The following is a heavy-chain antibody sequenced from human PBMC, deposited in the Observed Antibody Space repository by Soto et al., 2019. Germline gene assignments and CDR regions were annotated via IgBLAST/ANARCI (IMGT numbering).Heavy chain of an antibody. CDR2: ISAYNGNT. CDR3: ARVVGRFADCSGGSCYIDI. J-gene: IGHJ3*02. CDR1: GYTFTSYG. Sequence: ASVKVSCKASGYTFTSYGISWVRQAPGQGLEWMGWISAYNGNTNYAQKLQGRVTMTTDTSTSTAYMELRSLRSDDTAVYYCARVVGRFADCSGGSCYIDIWGQGTMVTVSS. V-gene: IGHV1-18*01. D-gene: IGHD2-15*01.